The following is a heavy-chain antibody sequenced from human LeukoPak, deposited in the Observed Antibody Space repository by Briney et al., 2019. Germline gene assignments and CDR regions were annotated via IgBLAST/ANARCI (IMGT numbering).Heavy chain of an antibody. CDR3: ATVAGPSYFDY. V-gene: IGHV1-24*01. D-gene: IGHD6-19*01. CDR1: GYTLTEFS. Sequence: ASVKVSSTLSGYTLTEFSMHWGRQAPGEGLEWMGGFDPEDDETIYAQKFQGRVTMTEDTSTDTAYMELSSLRPEDTAVYYCATVAGPSYFDYWGQGTLVTVSS. J-gene: IGHJ4*02. CDR2: FDPEDDET.